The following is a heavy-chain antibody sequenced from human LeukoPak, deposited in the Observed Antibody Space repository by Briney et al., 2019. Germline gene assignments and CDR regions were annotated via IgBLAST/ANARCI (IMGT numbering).Heavy chain of an antibody. CDR3: ATPADALYAFDI. V-gene: IGHV1-18*01. CDR2: ISAYNGNT. J-gene: IGHJ3*02. CDR1: GYTFTSYD. D-gene: IGHD2-2*01. Sequence: ASVKVSCKTSGYTFTSYDITWVRQAPGQGLEWMGWISAYNGNTNYAQKLQGRVTMTTDTSTSTAYMELRSLRSEDTAVYYCATPADALYAFDIWGQGTMVTVSS.